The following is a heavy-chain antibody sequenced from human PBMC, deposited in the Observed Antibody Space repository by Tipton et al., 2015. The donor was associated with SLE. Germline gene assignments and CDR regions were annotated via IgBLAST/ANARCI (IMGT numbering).Heavy chain of an antibody. Sequence: TLSLTCTVSGGSISSYYWSWIRQPPGKRLEWIGYIYYSGTRNYNPSLRSRATISVDTSKNQFSLQLTSVTAADTAVYYCARGLEENVSAERWFDPWGLGTLVTVSS. V-gene: IGHV4-59*01. J-gene: IGHJ5*02. CDR3: ARGLEENVSAERWFDP. CDR1: GGSISSYY. D-gene: IGHD1-1*01. CDR2: IYYSGTR.